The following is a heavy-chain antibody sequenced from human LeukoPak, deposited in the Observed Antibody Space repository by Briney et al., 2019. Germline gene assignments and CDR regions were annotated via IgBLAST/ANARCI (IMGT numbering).Heavy chain of an antibody. CDR3: AREGLSSVWFDWYFDL. V-gene: IGHV3-13*01. J-gene: IGHJ2*01. CDR2: IGTVGDT. Sequence: PGGSLRLSCEASGFTFSTYDMHWVRQPIGRGLEWVSAIGTVGDTYYPGSVKGRFTISRENAKNSLYPQMDSLTAGDTAVYYCAREGLSSVWFDWYFDLWGRGTLVTVSS. D-gene: IGHD6-19*01. CDR1: GFTFSTYD.